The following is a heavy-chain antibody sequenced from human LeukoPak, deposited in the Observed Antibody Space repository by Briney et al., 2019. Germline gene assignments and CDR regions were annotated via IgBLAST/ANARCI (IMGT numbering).Heavy chain of an antibody. CDR1: GGSISSYY. CDR3: ARWSTSSSWYYFDY. J-gene: IGHJ4*02. CDR2: IYYSGST. D-gene: IGHD6-13*01. Sequence: SETLSLTCTVSGGSISSYYWSWIRQPPGKGLEWIGYIYYSGSTNYNPSLKSRVTISVDTSKNQFSLKLSSVTAADTAVYYCARWSTSSSWYYFDYWGQGTLVTVSS. V-gene: IGHV4-59*08.